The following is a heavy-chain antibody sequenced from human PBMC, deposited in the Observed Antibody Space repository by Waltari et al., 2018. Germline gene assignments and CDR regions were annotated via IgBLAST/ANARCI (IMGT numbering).Heavy chain of an antibody. CDR3: ARTQTSDY. Sequence: EVQLVESGGGLVQPGGSLRLSCAVSGLTFSSYSKNWVRQAPGTGLGWVSYIRSSANIIYYADSVKGRFTISRDNARNSLYLQMNSLRDEDTAVYYCARTQTSDYWGQGTLVTVSS. CDR1: GLTFSSYS. CDR2: IRSSANII. J-gene: IGHJ4*02. V-gene: IGHV3-48*02.